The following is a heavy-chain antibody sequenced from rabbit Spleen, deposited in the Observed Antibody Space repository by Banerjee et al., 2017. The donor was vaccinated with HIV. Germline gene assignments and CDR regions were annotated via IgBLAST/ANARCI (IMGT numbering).Heavy chain of an antibody. V-gene: IGHV1S45*01. J-gene: IGHJ4*01. Sequence: QEQVEESGGDLVKPGASLTLTCTASGFSFSGSYWICWVRQAPGKGLEWIGYINTDSGRTYYASWAKGRFTISKTSSTVTLQMTSLTAADTATYFCARETGSGAYGLWGPGTLVTVS. CDR1: GFSFSGSYW. CDR3: ARETGSGAYGL. CDR2: INTDSGRT. D-gene: IGHD6-1*01.